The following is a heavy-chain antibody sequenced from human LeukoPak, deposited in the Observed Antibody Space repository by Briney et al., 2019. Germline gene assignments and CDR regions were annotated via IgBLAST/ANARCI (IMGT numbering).Heavy chain of an antibody. Sequence: PGGSLRLSCAASGFTFRNYVIHWVRQAPGKGLEWVAVTSSDLNVKLYADSVKGRFTISRDNSKNTLYLQLNNVRAEDTAVYYCAPLSSGYWGQGTLVAVSS. CDR1: GFTFRNYV. D-gene: IGHD3-10*01. V-gene: IGHV3-30-3*01. CDR2: TSSDLNVK. CDR3: APLSSGY. J-gene: IGHJ4*02.